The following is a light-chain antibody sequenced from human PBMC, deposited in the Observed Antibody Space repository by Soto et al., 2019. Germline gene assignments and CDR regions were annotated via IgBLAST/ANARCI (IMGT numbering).Light chain of an antibody. J-gene: IGLJ1*01. CDR2: EVS. CDR3: SSFTTSTTLYV. CDR1: SSDIGGYNY. Sequence: QSVLTQPASVSGSPGQSITISCTGTSSDIGGYNYVSWYQQHPGKVPKLIIFEVSTRPSGVSNRFSGSKSGNTASLTISGPQADDEADYYCSSFTTSTTLYVFGTGTKVTVL. V-gene: IGLV2-14*01.